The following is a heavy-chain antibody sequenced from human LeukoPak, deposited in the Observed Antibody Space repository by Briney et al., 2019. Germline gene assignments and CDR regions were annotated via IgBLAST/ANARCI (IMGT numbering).Heavy chain of an antibody. Sequence: GTSLRLSCAASGFTFSSYGMPWVRQAPGKGLEWVAVISYDGSNKYYADSVKGRFTISRDNSKNTLYLQVNSLRAEDTAVYYCARDGRVGGGSSRFDYWGQGTLVTVSS. CDR1: GFTFSSYG. J-gene: IGHJ4*02. CDR2: ISYDGSNK. CDR3: ARDGRVGGGSSRFDY. V-gene: IGHV3-33*01. D-gene: IGHD2-15*01.